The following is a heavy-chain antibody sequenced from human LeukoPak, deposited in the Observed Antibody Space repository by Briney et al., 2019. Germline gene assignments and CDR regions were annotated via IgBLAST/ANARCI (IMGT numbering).Heavy chain of an antibody. J-gene: IGHJ5*02. CDR1: GGTFSSYA. CDR2: IIPIFGTA. CDR3: ARGGHRRYYYTSGSAFDP. Sequence: SVKVSCKASGGTFSSYAISWVRQAPGQGLEWMGGIIPIFGTANYAQKFQGRVTITADESTSTAYMELSSLRSEDTAVYYCARGGHRRYYYTSGSAFDPWGQGTLVTVSS. D-gene: IGHD3-10*01. V-gene: IGHV1-69*13.